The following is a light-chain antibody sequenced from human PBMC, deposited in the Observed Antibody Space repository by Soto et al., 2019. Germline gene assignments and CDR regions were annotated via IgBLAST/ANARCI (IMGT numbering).Light chain of an antibody. V-gene: IGLV2-14*01. J-gene: IGLJ2*01. Sequence: QSALTQPASVSGSPGQSITISCNGTSSDVGAYKYVSWYQQHPGKAPKLIIYEVSNRPSGVPNRFSASKSGNTASLTISGLQTEDEADYFCSSFSATTTTTVVFGGGTKLTVL. CDR3: SSFSATTTTTVV. CDR1: SSDVGAYKY. CDR2: EVS.